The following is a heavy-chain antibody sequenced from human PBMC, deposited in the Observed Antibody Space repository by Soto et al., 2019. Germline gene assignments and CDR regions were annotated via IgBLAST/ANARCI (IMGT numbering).Heavy chain of an antibody. CDR2: IWSDGSNK. D-gene: IGHD3-16*01. Sequence: QVQLVESGGGVVQPGRSLRLSCAASGFTFSLYGMHWVRQAPGKGLEWVAVIWSDGSNKFYADSVKGRFTISRDNSKNTLYLQMNSLRDEDTAVYYCARGLRGISFYGMDVWGQGTTVIVSS. J-gene: IGHJ6*02. V-gene: IGHV3-33*01. CDR1: GFTFSLYG. CDR3: ARGLRGISFYGMDV.